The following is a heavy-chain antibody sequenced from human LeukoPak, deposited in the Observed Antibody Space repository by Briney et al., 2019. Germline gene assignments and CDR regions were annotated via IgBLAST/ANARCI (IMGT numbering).Heavy chain of an antibody. Sequence: SETLSLTCAVYGGSFSGYYWSWIRQPPGKGLEWIGEINHSGSTNYNPSLKSRVTISVDTSKNQFSLKLSSVTAADTAVYYCARSRHYGDYPDYWGQGTLVTVSS. CDR1: GGSFSGYY. CDR2: INHSGST. V-gene: IGHV4-34*01. CDR3: ARSRHYGDYPDY. J-gene: IGHJ4*02. D-gene: IGHD4-17*01.